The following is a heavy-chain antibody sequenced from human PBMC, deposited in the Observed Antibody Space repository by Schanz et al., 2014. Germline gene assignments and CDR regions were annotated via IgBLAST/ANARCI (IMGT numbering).Heavy chain of an antibody. CDR2: ISSSSSTI. J-gene: IGHJ4*02. D-gene: IGHD1-1*01. CDR3: ARDRRNADLDY. V-gene: IGHV3-48*04. Sequence: EVQLLESGGGLVQPGGSLRLSCLASGFAFSSYGMNWLRQAPGKGLEWVAYISSSSSTIHYADSVKGRFTISRDNAKNSLYLEMNSLRAEDTALYYCARDRRNADLDYWGQGTLVTVSS. CDR1: GFAFSSYG.